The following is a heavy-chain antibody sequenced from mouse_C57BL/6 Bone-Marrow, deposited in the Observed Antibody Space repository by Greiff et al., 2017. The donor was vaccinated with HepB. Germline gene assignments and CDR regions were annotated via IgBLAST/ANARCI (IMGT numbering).Heavy chain of an antibody. J-gene: IGHJ1*03. Sequence: VHLVESGAELARPGASVKLSCKASGYTFTSYGISWVKQRTGQGLEWIGEIYPRSGNTYYNEKFKGKATLTADKSSSTAYMELRSLTSEDSAVYFCARYHYGSRGYWYFDVWGTGTTVTVSS. V-gene: IGHV1-81*01. CDR1: GYTFTSYG. D-gene: IGHD1-1*01. CDR2: IYPRSGNT. CDR3: ARYHYGSRGYWYFDV.